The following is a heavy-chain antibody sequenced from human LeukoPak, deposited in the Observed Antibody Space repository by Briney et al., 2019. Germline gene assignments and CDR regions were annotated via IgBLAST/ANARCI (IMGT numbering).Heavy chain of an antibody. V-gene: IGHV1-2*02. CDR3: ARGRGGFGEFRVYYFDY. J-gene: IGHJ4*02. D-gene: IGHD3-10*01. CDR1: GYTFTGYY. CDR2: INPNSGGT. Sequence: VASVQVSCKASGYTFTGYYMHWVRQAPGQGLEWMGWINPNSGGTNYAQKFQGRVTMTRDTSISTAYMELSSLRSEDTAVYYCARGRGGFGEFRVYYFDYWGQGTLVTVSS.